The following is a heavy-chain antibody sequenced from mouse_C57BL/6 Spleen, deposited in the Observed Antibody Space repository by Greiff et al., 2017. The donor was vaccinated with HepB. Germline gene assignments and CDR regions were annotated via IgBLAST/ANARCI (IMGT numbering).Heavy chain of an antibody. CDR2: IAPNSGGT. CDR1: GYTFTSYW. J-gene: IGHJ4*01. CDR3: ARSHDYDGRGYAMDY. V-gene: IGHV1-72*01. Sequence: VQLQQPGAELVKPGASVKLSCKASGYTFTSYWMHWVKQRPGRGLEWIGRIAPNSGGTKYNEKFKSKATLTVDKPSSTAYMQLSSLTSEDSAVYYCARSHDYDGRGYAMDYWGQGTSVTVSS. D-gene: IGHD2-4*01.